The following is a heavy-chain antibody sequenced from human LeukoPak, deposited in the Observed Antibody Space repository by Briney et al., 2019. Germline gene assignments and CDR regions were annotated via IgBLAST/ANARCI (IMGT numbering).Heavy chain of an antibody. D-gene: IGHD2-15*01. V-gene: IGHV3-33*01. J-gene: IGHJ4*02. CDR1: GFTFSSYG. Sequence: PGGSLRLSCAASGFTFSSYGMHWVRQAPGKGLEGVADIWYDGSNKYYADSVTGRFTISGANSKNTLYLQMNSLRAEDTAVYYCAREEDCSGGSCYPDYWGRGTLVTVSS. CDR3: AREEDCSGGSCYPDY. CDR2: IWYDGSNK.